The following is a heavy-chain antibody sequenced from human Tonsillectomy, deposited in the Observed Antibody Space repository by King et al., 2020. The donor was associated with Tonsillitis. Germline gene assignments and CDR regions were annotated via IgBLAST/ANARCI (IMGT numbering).Heavy chain of an antibody. J-gene: IGHJ4*02. V-gene: IGHV3-30*04. D-gene: IGHD3-22*01. Sequence: QLVQSGGGVVQPGRSLRLSCAASGFTFSTYAMHWVRQAPGKGLEWVALISYDGSNKYYADSVKGRFTISRDNSKNTLYLQMNSLTAEDTAVYYCARSRSDYYYDSSGYYGGPFDYWGQGTVVTVSS. CDR2: ISYDGSNK. CDR3: ARSRSDYYYDSSGYYGGPFDY. CDR1: GFTFSTYA.